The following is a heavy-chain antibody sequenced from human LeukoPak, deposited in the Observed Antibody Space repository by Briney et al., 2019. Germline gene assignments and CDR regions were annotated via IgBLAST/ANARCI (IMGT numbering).Heavy chain of an antibody. V-gene: IGHV4-59*01. Sequence: SETLSLTCAVYGGSFSGYYWSWIRQPPGKGLEWIGYIYYSGSTNYNPSLKSRVTISVDTSKNQFSLKLSSVTAADTAVYYCARGGCTNGVCYPNWFDPWGQGTLVTVSS. J-gene: IGHJ5*02. CDR2: IYYSGST. D-gene: IGHD2-8*01. CDR1: GGSFSGYY. CDR3: ARGGCTNGVCYPNWFDP.